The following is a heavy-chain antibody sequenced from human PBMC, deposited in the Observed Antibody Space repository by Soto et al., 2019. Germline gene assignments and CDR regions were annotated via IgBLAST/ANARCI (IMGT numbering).Heavy chain of an antibody. Sequence: PGGSLRLSCAASGFTFSGYEMNWVRQAPGKGLGWVSYISSSGSTIYYADSVKGGFTTSTDNANNSLYLQMKSLGAEDTPVYYYARGVRYFDWLLSQTRLYNCFDPWGQGTLVTVSS. J-gene: IGHJ5*02. CDR1: GFTFSGYE. D-gene: IGHD3-9*01. V-gene: IGHV3-48*03. CDR2: ISSSGSTI. CDR3: ARGVRYFDWLLSQTRLYNCFDP.